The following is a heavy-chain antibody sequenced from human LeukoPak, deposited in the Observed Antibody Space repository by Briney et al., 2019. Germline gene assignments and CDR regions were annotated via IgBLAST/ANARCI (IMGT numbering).Heavy chain of an antibody. CDR3: AREIRGSGYPTPFDY. D-gene: IGHD3-22*01. V-gene: IGHV4-30-4*01. J-gene: IGHJ4*02. CDR1: GVSISRGDYF. Sequence: SETLSLTRTVSGVSISRGDYFWSWIRQAPGKGLEWIGYLYYSGSTYYHPSLKRRVTISVDTSKNQFSLKLSSVTAADTAVYYCAREIRGSGYPTPFDYWGQGTLVTVSS. CDR2: LYYSGST.